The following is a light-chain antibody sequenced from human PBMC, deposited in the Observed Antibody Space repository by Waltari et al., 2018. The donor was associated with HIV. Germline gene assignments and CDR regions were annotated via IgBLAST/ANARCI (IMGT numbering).Light chain of an antibody. J-gene: IGLJ1*01. V-gene: IGLV1-47*01. Sequence: QSFPTQPPSASGTPGKTVTISCSGNRSNIENHNVYGYQQLPGMPPQLLIYKNFLRPSGVPYRFAASKSGTSASLTISGLRSADEADYYCVGWDSSLSAYVFGAGTKVAVL. CDR2: KNF. CDR1: RSNIENHN. CDR3: VGWDSSLSAYV.